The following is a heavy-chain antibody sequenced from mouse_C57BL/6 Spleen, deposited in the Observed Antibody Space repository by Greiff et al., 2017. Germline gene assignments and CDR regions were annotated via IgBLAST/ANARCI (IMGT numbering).Heavy chain of an antibody. V-gene: IGHV1-82*01. CDR3: ALYDGEAWFAD. D-gene: IGHD2-12*01. J-gene: IGHJ3*01. Sequence: QVHVKQSGPELVKPGASVKISCKASGYAFSSSWMNWVKQRPGKGLEWIGRIYPGDGDTTYNGKFKGKATLTADKSSSTAYMQLSSLTSEDAAVYFCALYDGEAWFADWGQGTLVTVSA. CDR1: GYAFSSSW. CDR2: IYPGDGDT.